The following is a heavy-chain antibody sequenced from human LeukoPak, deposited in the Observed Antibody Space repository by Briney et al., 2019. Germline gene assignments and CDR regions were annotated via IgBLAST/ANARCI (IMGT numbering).Heavy chain of an antibody. CDR2: ISGYNGNT. CDR1: GYTFTSYG. D-gene: IGHD2-15*01. CDR3: ARVGGCSGNGCYSGVYHYYNMDV. Sequence: ASVKVSCKASGYTFTSYGISWVRQAPGQGLEWMGWISGYNGNTIYAQKFQGRVTMTTDTSTRAAQMELRSLSSDDTAVYYCARVGGCSGNGCYSGVYHYYNMDVWGKGTTVTVSS. J-gene: IGHJ6*03. V-gene: IGHV1-18*01.